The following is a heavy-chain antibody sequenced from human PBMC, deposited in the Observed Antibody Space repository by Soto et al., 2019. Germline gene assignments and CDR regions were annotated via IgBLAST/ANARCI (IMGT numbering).Heavy chain of an antibody. CDR2: INAGNGNT. CDR3: ARDPSVRGVIFYYYGMDV. Sequence: ASVKVSCKASGYTFTSYAMHWVRQAPGQRLEWMGWINAGNGNTKYSQKFQGRVTITRDTSASTAYMELSSLRSEDTAVYYCARDPSVRGVIFYYYGMDVWGQGTTVTVYS. CDR1: GYTFTSYA. D-gene: IGHD3-10*01. J-gene: IGHJ6*02. V-gene: IGHV1-3*01.